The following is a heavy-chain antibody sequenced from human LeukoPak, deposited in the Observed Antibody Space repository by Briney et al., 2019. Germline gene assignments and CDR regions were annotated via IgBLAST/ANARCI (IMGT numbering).Heavy chain of an antibody. CDR1: GYTFTGYY. CDR2: INPNSGGT. J-gene: IGHJ4*02. Sequence: ASVKVSCKASGYTFTGYYMHWVRQVPGQGLEWVGWINPNSGGTNYAQKFQGRVTMTRDTSISTAYMELSRLRSDDTAVYYCAKATVTTEEFDYWGQGTLVTVSS. V-gene: IGHV1-2*02. D-gene: IGHD4-17*01. CDR3: AKATVTTEEFDY.